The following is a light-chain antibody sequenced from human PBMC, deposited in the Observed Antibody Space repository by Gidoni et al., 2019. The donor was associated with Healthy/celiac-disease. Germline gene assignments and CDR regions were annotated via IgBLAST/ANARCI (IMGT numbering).Light chain of an antibody. J-gene: IGKJ4*01. CDR1: QSVSSSY. CDR2: DAS. CDR3: QQYGSSPLT. V-gene: IGKV3-20*01. Sequence: DIVLTQSPGTLSLSPGERATLSCRASQSVSSSYLAGYQQKPGQAPRLLIYDASSRATGIPDRFSGSGSGTDFTLTISRLEPEDFAVYYCQQYGSSPLTFGGGTKVEIK.